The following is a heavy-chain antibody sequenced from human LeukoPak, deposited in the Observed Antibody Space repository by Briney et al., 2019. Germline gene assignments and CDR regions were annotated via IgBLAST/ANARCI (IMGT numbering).Heavy chain of an antibody. V-gene: IGHV1-2*06. Sequence: ASVTVSCKASGYTFTDYFMHWVRQAPGQGLEWMGRINPNSGGTNYAQKFQGRVTMTRDTSISTAYMELSGLRSDDTAVYYCARDRTGALFFDYWGQGTLVTVSS. CDR3: ARDRTGALFFDY. D-gene: IGHD2-8*02. CDR1: GYTFTDYF. CDR2: INPNSGGT. J-gene: IGHJ4*02.